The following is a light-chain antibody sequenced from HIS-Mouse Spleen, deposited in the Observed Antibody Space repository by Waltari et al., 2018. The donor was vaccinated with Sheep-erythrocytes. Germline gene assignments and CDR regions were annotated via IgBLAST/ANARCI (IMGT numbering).Light chain of an antibody. CDR1: QSLVHSDGNTD. Sequence: DVVMTQSPLSLPVTLGQPASISCRSSQSLVHSDGNTDLNGFQQRPGQSPRSLIYKVSNRDSGVPDRFSGSGSGTDFTLKISRVEAEDVGVYYCMQGTFGQGTKLEIK. J-gene: IGKJ2*01. V-gene: IGKV2-30*02. CDR2: KVS. CDR3: MQGT.